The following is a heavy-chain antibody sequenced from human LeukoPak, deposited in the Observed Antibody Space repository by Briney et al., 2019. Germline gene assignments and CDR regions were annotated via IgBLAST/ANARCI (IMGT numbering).Heavy chain of an antibody. D-gene: IGHD6-13*01. J-gene: IGHJ4*02. CDR1: GFTFSSYS. CDR3: ARAAGTRGVDY. Sequence: KAGGSLRLSCAASGFTFSSYSMNWVRQAPGKGLEWVSSISSSSSYIYYADSVKGRFTISRDNAKNSLYLQMNSLRAEDTAVYYCARAAGTRGVDYWGQGTLVTVSS. V-gene: IGHV3-21*01. CDR2: ISSSSSYI.